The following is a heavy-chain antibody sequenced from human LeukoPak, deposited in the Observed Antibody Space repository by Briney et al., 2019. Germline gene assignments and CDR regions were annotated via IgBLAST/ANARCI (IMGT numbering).Heavy chain of an antibody. Sequence: PGGSLRLSCAASGFTFSGYAMSWVRQAPGKGLEWVSAISGSGGSTYYADSVKGRFTISRDNSKNTLYLQMNCLRAEDTAVYYCAKDKVTVPQWILENWGQGTLVTVSS. V-gene: IGHV3-23*01. CDR1: GFTFSGYA. CDR3: AKDKVTVPQWILEN. CDR2: ISGSGGST. D-gene: IGHD5-18*01. J-gene: IGHJ4*02.